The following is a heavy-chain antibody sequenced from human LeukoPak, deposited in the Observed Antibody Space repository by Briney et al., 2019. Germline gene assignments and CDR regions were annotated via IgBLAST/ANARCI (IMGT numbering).Heavy chain of an antibody. D-gene: IGHD3-22*01. J-gene: IGHJ4*02. V-gene: IGHV1-24*01. Sequence: ASVKVSCKVSGYTLTELSMHWVRQAPGKGLEWMGGFDPEDGETIYAQKFQGRVTMTEDTSTDTAYMELSSLRSEDTAVYYCARRSDDYDSSAYYHWGQGTLVTVSS. CDR3: ARRSDDYDSSAYYH. CDR1: GYTLTELS. CDR2: FDPEDGET.